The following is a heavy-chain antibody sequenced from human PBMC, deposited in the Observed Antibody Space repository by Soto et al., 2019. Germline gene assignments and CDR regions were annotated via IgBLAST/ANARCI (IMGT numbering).Heavy chain of an antibody. CDR1: GYTFTNYG. CDR3: ARDHSSSWHEFDY. Sequence: ASVKVSCKTSGYTFTNYGITWVRQAPGQGLEWMGWISGYNGDTNYPQKLQGRVTMTTDTSTSTVYMELRNLRSDDTAMYYCARDHSSSWHEFDYWGQGTLVTVSS. J-gene: IGHJ4*02. CDR2: ISGYNGDT. D-gene: IGHD6-13*01. V-gene: IGHV1-18*01.